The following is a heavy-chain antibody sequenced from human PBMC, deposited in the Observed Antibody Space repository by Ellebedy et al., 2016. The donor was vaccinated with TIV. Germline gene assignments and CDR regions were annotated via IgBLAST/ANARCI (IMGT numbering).Heavy chain of an antibody. V-gene: IGHV4-34*01. Sequence: MPGGSLRLSCGVSGGTFSAFYWNWIRQPPGKGLEWLGEINHTGSTNYNPSLKSRGTISVDKSKSQFSLKVTSVTAADTAVYFWARTVRSTSRRRWFDSWGQGTLVTVSS. CDR1: GGTFSAFY. CDR2: INHTGST. J-gene: IGHJ5*01. D-gene: IGHD3-10*01. CDR3: ARTVRSTSRRRWFDS.